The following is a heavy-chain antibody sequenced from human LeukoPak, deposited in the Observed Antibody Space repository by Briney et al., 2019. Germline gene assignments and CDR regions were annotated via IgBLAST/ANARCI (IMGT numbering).Heavy chain of an antibody. CDR1: GFTFSSYG. CDR2: ILEDGSHQ. V-gene: IGHV3-30*03. D-gene: IGHD1-14*01. Sequence: GRSLRLSCAASGFTFSSYGMHWVRQAPGKGLDWVAVILEDGSHQYYTDSVKGRFTISRDNSKNTLFLQMNSLRGEDTAMYYCARVQGGGFRTADSWGQGTLVTVSS. J-gene: IGHJ5*02. CDR3: ARVQGGGFRTADS.